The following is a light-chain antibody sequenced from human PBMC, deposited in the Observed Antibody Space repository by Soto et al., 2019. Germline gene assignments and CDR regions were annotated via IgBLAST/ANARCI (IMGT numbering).Light chain of an antibody. CDR3: QHANRFPLT. Sequence: DIQMTQSPSSVSASVGDRFSITCRARQGISSRLALYQQKPGRAPKLLIYTVSSLNSGVPSRFSGTGSGTDFTLTISSLQPEDVATYYCQHANRFPLTFGGGTKVEIK. V-gene: IGKV1-12*01. CDR1: QGISSR. CDR2: TVS. J-gene: IGKJ4*01.